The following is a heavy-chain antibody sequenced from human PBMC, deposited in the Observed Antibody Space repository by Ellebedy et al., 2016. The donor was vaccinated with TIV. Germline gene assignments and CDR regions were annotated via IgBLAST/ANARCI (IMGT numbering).Heavy chain of an antibody. Sequence: ASVKVSCKASGYTFTSYGISWVRQAPGQGLEWMGWISAYNGNTNYAQKLQGRVTMTTDTSTSTAYMELRSLRSDDTAVYYCARGSGSYYPSWSLDYWGQGTLVTVSS. V-gene: IGHV1-18*04. CDR3: ARGSGSYYPSWSLDY. CDR2: ISAYNGNT. D-gene: IGHD1-26*01. CDR1: GYTFTSYG. J-gene: IGHJ4*02.